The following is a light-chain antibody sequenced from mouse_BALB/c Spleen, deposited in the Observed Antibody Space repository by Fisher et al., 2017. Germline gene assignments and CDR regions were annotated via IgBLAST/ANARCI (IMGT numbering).Light chain of an antibody. J-gene: IGKJ4*01. CDR3: QQRSSYPPT. Sequence: IVITQSTAIMSASPGEKVTMTCSASSSVSYMHWYQQKSGTSPKLWIYGTSNLASGVPARFSGSGAGISYSLTISRMEAEDAATYYCQQRSSYPPTFGSGTKLEIK. V-gene: IGKV4-57*01. CDR2: GTS. CDR1: SSVSY.